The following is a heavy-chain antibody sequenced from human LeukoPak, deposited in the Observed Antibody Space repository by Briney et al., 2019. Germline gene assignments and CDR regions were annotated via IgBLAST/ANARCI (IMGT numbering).Heavy chain of an antibody. CDR3: ATQMAYDSIGYADAFDI. V-gene: IGHV5-51*01. CDR2: IYPGDSDT. J-gene: IGHJ3*02. D-gene: IGHD3-22*01. Sequence: GESLKISWKGSGYSFTSYWIGWVRQMPGKGLEGVGVIYPGDSDTRYSPSFQGQVTISADKSISTAYLQWSSLKASDTAMYYCATQMAYDSIGYADAFDIWGQGTMVTVSS. CDR1: GYSFTSYW.